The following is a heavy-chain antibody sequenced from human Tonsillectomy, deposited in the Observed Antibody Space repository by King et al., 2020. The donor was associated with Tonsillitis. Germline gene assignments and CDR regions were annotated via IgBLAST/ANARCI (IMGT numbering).Heavy chain of an antibody. CDR1: GFTFSSYA. V-gene: IGHV3-23*04. Sequence: VQLVESGGGLVQPGGSLRLSCAASGFTFSSYAMSWVRQAPGKGLEWVSLISAGGGSTDYTDSVKGRFTISRDNSKNTLYLQMNSLRAEDTAVYFCAKDQQSVSAAMNAFDIWGQGTMVTVSS. D-gene: IGHD2-2*01. CDR2: ISAGGGST. CDR3: AKDQQSVSAAMNAFDI. J-gene: IGHJ3*02.